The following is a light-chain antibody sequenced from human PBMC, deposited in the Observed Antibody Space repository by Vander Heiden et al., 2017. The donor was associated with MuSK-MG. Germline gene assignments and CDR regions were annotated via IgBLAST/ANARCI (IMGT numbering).Light chain of an antibody. CDR3: MQGTHWPMYT. CDR1: QSLLYRDGSTY. V-gene: IGKV2-30*01. J-gene: IGKJ2*01. Sequence: DVVMTQSPLSLPVTLGQPASISCRSSQSLLYRDGSTYLNWFQQRPGQSPRRLIYRVSNRDSGVPDRFSGSGSGTDFTLTITNVEAEDVGVYYCMQGTHWPMYTFGQGTKLEIK. CDR2: RVS.